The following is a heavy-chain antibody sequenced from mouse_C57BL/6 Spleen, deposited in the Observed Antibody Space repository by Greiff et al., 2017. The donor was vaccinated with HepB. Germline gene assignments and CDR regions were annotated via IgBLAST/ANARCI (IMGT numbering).Heavy chain of an antibody. D-gene: IGHD3-1*01. CDR3: ARDGQFAY. Sequence: QVQLQQSGAELARPGASVKMSCKASGYTFTRYTMHWVKQRPGQGLEWIGYINPSSGYTKYNQKFKDKATLTADKSSRTAYMQLSSLTSEDSAVYYCARDGQFAYWGQGTLVTVSA. CDR2: INPSSGYT. CDR1: GYTFTRYT. J-gene: IGHJ3*01. V-gene: IGHV1-4*01.